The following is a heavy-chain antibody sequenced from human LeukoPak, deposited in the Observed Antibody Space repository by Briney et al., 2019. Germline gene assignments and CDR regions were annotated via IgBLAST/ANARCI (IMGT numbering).Heavy chain of an antibody. CDR3: ARDRAALQDWVEFDP. CDR2: IRDSGEA. J-gene: IGHJ5*02. Sequence: PGGSLRLSCAVSGFRVSDYYMSWVRQAPGKGLEWVRLIRDSGEAFYADFVRGRFAISRDESENTLYLQMNSLRVEDTAVYFCARDRAALQDWVEFDPWGQGTPVIVSS. V-gene: IGHV3-66*03. D-gene: IGHD3/OR15-3a*01. CDR1: GFRVSDYY.